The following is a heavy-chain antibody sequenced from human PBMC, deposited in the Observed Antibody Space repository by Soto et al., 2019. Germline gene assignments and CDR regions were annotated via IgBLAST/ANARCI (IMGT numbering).Heavy chain of an antibody. CDR3: ARDNNWNSRDKNWFDP. CDR2: IIPIFGTA. V-gene: IGHV1-69*06. J-gene: IGHJ5*02. CDR1: GGTFSSYA. D-gene: IGHD1-7*01. Sequence: SVKVSCKASGGTFSSYAISWVRQAPGQGLEWMGGIIPIFGTANYAQKFRGRVTITADKSTSTAYMELSSLRSEDTAVYYCARDNNWNSRDKNWFDPWGQGTLVTVSS.